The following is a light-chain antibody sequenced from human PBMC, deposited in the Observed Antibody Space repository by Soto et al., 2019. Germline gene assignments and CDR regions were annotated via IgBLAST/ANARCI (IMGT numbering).Light chain of an antibody. CDR1: QNICSR. Sequence: DIQMTQYPSTPSASVGDRVSITCRASQNICSRLAWYQQKPDEAPKLLIYDASSLESGVPLRFGGSGSGTEFTLTISSLQPEDFATYYCQQYNSYPWTFGQGTKVDIK. V-gene: IGKV1-5*01. CDR2: DAS. CDR3: QQYNSYPWT. J-gene: IGKJ1*01.